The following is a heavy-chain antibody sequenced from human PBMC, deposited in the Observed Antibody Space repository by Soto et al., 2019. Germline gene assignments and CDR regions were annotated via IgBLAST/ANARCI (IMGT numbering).Heavy chain of an antibody. D-gene: IGHD3-16*01. CDR1: GFTFSNYA. J-gene: IGHJ4*02. V-gene: IGHV3-23*01. CDR2: ISGSGGRS. Sequence: EVQLLDSGGGLVQPGGSLRLSCAASGFTFSNYAMTWVRQGPGKGLEWVSGISGSGGRSYYADSVKGRFTISRDNSKGTLYLQMNSLRAEDTAVYYCAKAYFVWSSEQPYYFDYWGQGTLVTVCS. CDR3: AKAYFVWSSEQPYYFDY.